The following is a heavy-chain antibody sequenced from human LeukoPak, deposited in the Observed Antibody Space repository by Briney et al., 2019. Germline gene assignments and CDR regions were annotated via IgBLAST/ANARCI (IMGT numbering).Heavy chain of an antibody. V-gene: IGHV3-23*01. CDR2: IISGGST. D-gene: IGHD6-13*01. Sequence: GGSLRLSCAGSGFTFSSYSIYWVRQAPGKGLEWVSAIISGGSTFYADSVKGRFTISRDNSKNMLYLQMNSLRAEDTAVYFCAKDYSRSWYFVVVWGQGTLVTVSS. J-gene: IGHJ4*02. CDR3: AKDYSRSWYFVVV. CDR1: GFTFSSYS.